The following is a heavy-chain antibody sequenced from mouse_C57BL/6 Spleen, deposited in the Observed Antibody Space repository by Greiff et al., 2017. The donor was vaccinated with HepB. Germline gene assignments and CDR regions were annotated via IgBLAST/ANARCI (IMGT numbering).Heavy chain of an antibody. Sequence: VQLQQPGAELVMPGASVKLSCKASGYTFTSYGMHWVKQRPGQGLEWIGEIDPSDSYTNYNQKFKGKSTLTVDKSSSTAYMQLSSLTSEDSAVYYCARENYDGYAMDGWGQGTSVTVSS. V-gene: IGHV1-69*01. D-gene: IGHD2-4*01. J-gene: IGHJ4*01. CDR1: GYTFTSYG. CDR2: IDPSDSYT. CDR3: ARENYDGYAMDG.